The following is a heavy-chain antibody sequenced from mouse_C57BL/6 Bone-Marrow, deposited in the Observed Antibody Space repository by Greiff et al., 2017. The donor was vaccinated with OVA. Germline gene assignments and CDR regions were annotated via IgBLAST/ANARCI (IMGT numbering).Heavy chain of an antibody. V-gene: IGHV1-52*01. CDR3: ALRYPYYFSY. CDR1: GYTFTSYW. CDR2: IDPSDSET. Sequence: QVQLQQPGAELVRPGSSVKLSCKASGYTFTSYWMYWVKQRPIQGLEWIGNIDPSDSETHYNQKFKDKATLTVDKSSSTAYMQLSSLTSEDSAVYYCALRYPYYFSYWCQGPTLTVSS. D-gene: IGHD1-1*01. J-gene: IGHJ2*01.